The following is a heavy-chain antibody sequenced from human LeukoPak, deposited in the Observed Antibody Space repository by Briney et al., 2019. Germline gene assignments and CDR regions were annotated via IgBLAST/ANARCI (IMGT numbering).Heavy chain of an antibody. CDR3: ARARGYGAAGYYYMDV. CDR1: GYTFTSYG. V-gene: IGHV1-69*06. Sequence: GASVKVSCKASGYTFTSYGISWVRQAPGQGLEWMGGIIPIFGTANYAQKFQGRVTITADKSTSTAYMELSSLRSEDTAVYYCARARGYGAAGYYYMDVWGKGTTVTISS. J-gene: IGHJ6*03. D-gene: IGHD6-13*01. CDR2: IIPIFGTA.